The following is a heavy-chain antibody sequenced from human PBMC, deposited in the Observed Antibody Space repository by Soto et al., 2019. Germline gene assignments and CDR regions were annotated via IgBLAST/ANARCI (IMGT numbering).Heavy chain of an antibody. D-gene: IGHD3-10*01. CDR3: ARDPPYYGSGVHNWFDP. J-gene: IGHJ5*02. CDR1: GGTLSSYA. CDR2: IIPIFGTA. Sequence: GASVKVSCKASGGTLSSYAISWVRQAPGQGLEWMGGIIPIFGTANYAQKFQGRVTITADESTSTAYMELSSLRSEDTAVYYCARDPPYYGSGVHNWFDPWGQGTLVTVSS. V-gene: IGHV1-69*13.